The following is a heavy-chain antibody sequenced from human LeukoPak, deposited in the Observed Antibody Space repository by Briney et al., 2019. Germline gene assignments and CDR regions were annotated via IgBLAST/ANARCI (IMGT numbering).Heavy chain of an antibody. Sequence: GSLRLSCAASGFTFSSSWMNWVRQSPGKGLEWIGSLYYSRTTYYNPSLNSRVTISVVTSKNQFSLQLNSVTAADTAVYYCARHDGRGGNTMGALDSWGQGSLVTVSS. V-gene: IGHV4-39*01. J-gene: IGHJ4*02. CDR3: ARHDGRGGNTMGALDS. CDR1: GFTFSSSW. CDR2: LYYSRTT. D-gene: IGHD3-3*01.